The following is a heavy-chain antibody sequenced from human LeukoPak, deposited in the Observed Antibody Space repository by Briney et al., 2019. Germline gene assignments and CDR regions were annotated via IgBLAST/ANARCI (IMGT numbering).Heavy chain of an antibody. CDR2: IYSGGTT. D-gene: IGHD1-7*01. V-gene: IGHV3-66*02. CDR3: ARSLLTGTTPYYYYYMDV. Sequence: GGSLRLSCAASGFIVSSNYMYWVRQAPGKGLEWVSDIYSGGTTNYADSVKGRVTISRDNSKNTLYLQMNSLRAEDTAVYYCARSLLTGTTPYYYYYMDVWGKGATVTVSS. CDR1: GFIVSSNY. J-gene: IGHJ6*03.